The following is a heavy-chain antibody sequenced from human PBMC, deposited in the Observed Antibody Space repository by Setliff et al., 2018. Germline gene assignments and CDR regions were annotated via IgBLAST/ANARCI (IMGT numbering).Heavy chain of an antibody. Sequence: ASVKVSCKASGYTFTYFGLSWVRQAPGQSLEWMGWITAGIVDTKYSQKFQGRITITRDTSASTFYMELSSLTSEDTALYSCAASVGGAPYYYGLDVWGQGTTVTVSS. J-gene: IGHJ6*02. CDR2: ITAGIVDT. CDR3: AASVGGAPYYYGLDV. CDR1: GYTFTYFG. D-gene: IGHD2-15*01. V-gene: IGHV1-3*01.